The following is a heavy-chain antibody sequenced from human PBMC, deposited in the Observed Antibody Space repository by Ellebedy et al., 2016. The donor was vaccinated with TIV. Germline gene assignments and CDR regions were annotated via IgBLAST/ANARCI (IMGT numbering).Heavy chain of an antibody. J-gene: IGHJ3*02. CDR2: IKSKTDGGTT. CDR1: GFTFSNAW. Sequence: GESLKISXAASGFTFSNAWMSWVRQAPGKGLEWVGRIKSKTDGGTTDYAAPVKGRFTISRDDSKNTLYLQMNSLKTEDTAVYYCTTAIYYYGSGSYYEDDAFDIWGQGTMVTVSS. D-gene: IGHD3-10*01. V-gene: IGHV3-15*01. CDR3: TTAIYYYGSGSYYEDDAFDI.